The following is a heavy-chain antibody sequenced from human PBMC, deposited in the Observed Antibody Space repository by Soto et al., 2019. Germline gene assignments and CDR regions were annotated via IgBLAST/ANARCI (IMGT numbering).Heavy chain of an antibody. V-gene: IGHV5-51*01. D-gene: IGHD4-17*01. CDR2: IYPGDSDT. CDR3: ASPHHDYGDFYYFDY. J-gene: IGHJ4*02. CDR1: GYSFTSYW. Sequence: GESLKISCKGSGYSFTSYWIGWVRQMPGKGLEWMGIIYPGDSDTRYSPSFQGQVTISADKSISTAYLQWSSLKASDTAMYYCASPHHDYGDFYYFDYWGQGTLVTVSS.